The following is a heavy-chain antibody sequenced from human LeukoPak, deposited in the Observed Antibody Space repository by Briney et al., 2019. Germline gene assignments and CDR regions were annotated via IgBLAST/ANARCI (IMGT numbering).Heavy chain of an antibody. Sequence: PGGSLRLSCAASGFTFDDYAMHWVRQAPGKGLEWVSNISWNSGKIGYADSVKGRFTISRDNAKNSLYLQMNSLRAEDTALYYCAKDYCSSTSCYADYWGQGTLVTVSS. CDR3: AKDYCSSTSCYADY. D-gene: IGHD2-2*01. CDR2: ISWNSGKI. J-gene: IGHJ4*02. CDR1: GFTFDDYA. V-gene: IGHV3-9*01.